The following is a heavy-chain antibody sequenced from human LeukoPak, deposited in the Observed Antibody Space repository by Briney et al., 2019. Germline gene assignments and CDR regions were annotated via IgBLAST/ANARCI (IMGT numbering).Heavy chain of an antibody. D-gene: IGHD5-12*01. CDR1: GFTFSDYY. Sequence: GSLRLSCAASGFTFSDYYMSWIRQAPGKGLEWVSYISSSTSYRNYADSVKGRFTISRENAKNSLYLQMNSLRAEDTALYYCARGIEATRRSAGTCNYFDYRGQGTLVTVSS. CDR3: ARGIEATRRSAGTCNYFDY. J-gene: IGHJ4*02. CDR2: ISSSTSYR. V-gene: IGHV3-11*06.